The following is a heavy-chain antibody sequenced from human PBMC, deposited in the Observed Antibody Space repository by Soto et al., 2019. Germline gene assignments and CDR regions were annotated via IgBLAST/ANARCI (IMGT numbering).Heavy chain of an antibody. CDR1: GFTVSSNY. J-gene: IGHJ6*02. CDR3: ARDLLTTDGMDV. V-gene: IGHV3-66*01. Sequence: EVHLVESGGGLVQPGGSLRLSCAASGFTVSSNYMTWVRQAPGTGMEWVSVIYSGGSTYYAASVKGRFTISRDNSKNTLYLQMTSLSAEDTAVYYCARDLLTTDGMDVWGQGTTVTVSS. D-gene: IGHD4-17*01. CDR2: IYSGGST.